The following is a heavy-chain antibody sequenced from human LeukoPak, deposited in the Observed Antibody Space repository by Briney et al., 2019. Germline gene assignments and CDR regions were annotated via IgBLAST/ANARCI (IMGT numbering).Heavy chain of an antibody. J-gene: IGHJ6*02. V-gene: IGHV4-30-2*01. CDR2: IYHTGST. Sequence: SQTLSLTCDVSGGSISSGLYSWSWIRQPLGKGLEWIGYIYHTGSTYYNPSLKSRVTISVDTSKNQFSLKLSSVTAADTAVYYCARVGYYYYYGMDVWGQGTTVTVSS. CDR1: GGSISSGLYS. CDR3: ARVGYYYYYGMDV.